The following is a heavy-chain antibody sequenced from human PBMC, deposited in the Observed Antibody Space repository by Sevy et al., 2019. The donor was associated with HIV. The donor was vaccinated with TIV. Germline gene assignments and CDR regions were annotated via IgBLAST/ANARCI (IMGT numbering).Heavy chain of an antibody. CDR2: IKLDGSEK. CDR1: GFTFNRYW. Sequence: WGYLRLSCAASGFTFNRYWMSWVRQAPGKGLQWVANIKLDGSEKYYLDSVRGRFTISRYNAKNSLYLQMNSLRAEDPAVYYCARDCNSATCLWGLDVWGLGTTVTVSS. CDR3: ARDCNSATCLWGLDV. D-gene: IGHD1-26*01. V-gene: IGHV3-7*03. J-gene: IGHJ6*02.